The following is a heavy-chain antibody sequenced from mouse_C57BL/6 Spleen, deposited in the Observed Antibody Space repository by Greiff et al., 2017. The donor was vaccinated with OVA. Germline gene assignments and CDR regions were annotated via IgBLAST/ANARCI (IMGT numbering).Heavy chain of an antibody. V-gene: IGHV14-3*01. J-gene: IGHJ3*01. CDR3: ARDGYSFAY. CDR1: GFTIKNSY. D-gene: IGHD2-3*01. Sequence: VQLKESVAELVRPGASVKLSCTASGFTIKNSYMHWVKQSPEQGLEWIGRIDPANGNTKYAPKFQGKATITADTSSNTAYLQLSSLTSEDTDIYYCARDGYSFAYWGQGTLVTVSA. CDR2: IDPANGNT.